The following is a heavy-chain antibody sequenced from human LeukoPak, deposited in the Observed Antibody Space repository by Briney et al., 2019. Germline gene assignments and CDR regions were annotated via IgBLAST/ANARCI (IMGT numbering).Heavy chain of an antibody. V-gene: IGHV4-38-2*02. CDR1: GYSISSGYY. J-gene: IGHJ4*02. CDR2: IYHIGST. Sequence: SETLSLTCTVSGYSISSGYYWGWIRQPPGKGLEWIGSIYHIGSTYYNPSLKSRVTISVDTSKNQFSLKLSSVTAADTAVYYCARADARGYFDYWGQGTLVTVSS. D-gene: IGHD6-6*01. CDR3: ARADARGYFDY.